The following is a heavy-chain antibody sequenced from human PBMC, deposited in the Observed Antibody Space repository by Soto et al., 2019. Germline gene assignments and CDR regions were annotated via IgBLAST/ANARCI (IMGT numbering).Heavy chain of an antibody. J-gene: IGHJ6*02. D-gene: IGHD1-1*01. V-gene: IGHV3-23*01. CDR2: VTGSGGST. Sequence: GGSLRLSCAASGFTFSSYAMSWVRQAPGKGLEWVSAVTGSGGSTYYADSVKGRFTISRDNSRNTLYLQMNSLTAEDTAVYYCAKVKGYPNYGMDVWGQGTTVTVSS. CDR3: AKVKGYPNYGMDV. CDR1: GFTFSSYA.